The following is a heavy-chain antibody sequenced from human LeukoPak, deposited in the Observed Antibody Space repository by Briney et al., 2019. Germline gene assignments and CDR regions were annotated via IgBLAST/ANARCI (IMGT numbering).Heavy chain of an antibody. V-gene: IGHV3-15*01. CDR1: GFTFSTYA. D-gene: IGHD3-16*02. J-gene: IGHJ4*02. CDR2: IKSKTDGGTT. Sequence: GGSLRLSCVVSGFTFSTYAMHWVRQAPGKGLEWVGRIKSKTDGGTTDYAAPVKGRFTISRDDSKNTLYLQMNSLKTEDTAVYYCTTGVMITFGGVIVFDYWGQGTLVTVSS. CDR3: TTGVMITFGGVIVFDY.